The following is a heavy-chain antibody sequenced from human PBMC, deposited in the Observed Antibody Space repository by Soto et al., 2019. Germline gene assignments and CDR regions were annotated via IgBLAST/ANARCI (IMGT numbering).Heavy chain of an antibody. J-gene: IGHJ2*01. CDR2: ISWNSGSI. CDR1: GFTFDDYA. Sequence: EVQLVESGGGLVQPGRSLRLSCAASGFTFDDYAMHWVRQAPGKGLEWVSGISWNSGSIGYADSVKGRFTISRDNAKNSLYLQMNSLRAEDTALYYCAKDWIEFSGWNWGYFDLWGRGTLVTVSS. V-gene: IGHV3-9*01. D-gene: IGHD6-19*01. CDR3: AKDWIEFSGWNWGYFDL.